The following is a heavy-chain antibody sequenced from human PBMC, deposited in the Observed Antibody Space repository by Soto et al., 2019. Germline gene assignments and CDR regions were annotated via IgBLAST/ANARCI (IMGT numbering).Heavy chain of an antibody. V-gene: IGHV1-46*03. CDR2: INPSGGST. Sequence: ASVKVSCKASGYTFTSYYMHWVRQAPGQGLEWMGIINPSGGSTSYAQKFQGRVTMTRDTSTSTVYMELSSLRSEDTAVYYCASWYSGYDYRGGHAFDIWGQGTMVTVS. CDR3: ASWYSGYDYRGGHAFDI. CDR1: GYTFTSYY. D-gene: IGHD5-12*01. J-gene: IGHJ3*02.